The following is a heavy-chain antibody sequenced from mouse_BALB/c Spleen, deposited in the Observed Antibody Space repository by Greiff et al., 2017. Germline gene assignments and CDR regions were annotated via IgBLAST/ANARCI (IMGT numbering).Heavy chain of an antibody. Sequence: DVQLQESGPGLVKPSQSLSLTCTVTGYSITSDYAWNWIRQFPGNKLEWMGYISYSGSTSYNPSLKSRISITRDTSKNQFFLQLNSVTTEDTATYYCATSVITTDYFDYWGQGTTLTVSS. V-gene: IGHV3-2*02. J-gene: IGHJ2*01. CDR2: ISYSGST. CDR3: ATSVITTDYFDY. D-gene: IGHD1-1*01. CDR1: GYSITSDYA.